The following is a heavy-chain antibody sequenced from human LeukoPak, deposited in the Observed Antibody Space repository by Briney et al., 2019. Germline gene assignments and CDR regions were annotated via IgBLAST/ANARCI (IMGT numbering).Heavy chain of an antibody. CDR1: GYTFTSYG. J-gene: IGHJ6*03. CDR3: ARLHQYYYYYYYMDV. CDR2: ISAYNGNT. V-gene: IGHV1-18*01. D-gene: IGHD5-18*01. Sequence: ASVKVSCKASGYTFTSYGISWVRQAPGQGLEWMGWISAYNGNTNYVQKLQGRVTMTTDTSTSTAYMELRSLRSDDTAVYYCARLHQYYYYYYYMDVWGKGTTVTVS.